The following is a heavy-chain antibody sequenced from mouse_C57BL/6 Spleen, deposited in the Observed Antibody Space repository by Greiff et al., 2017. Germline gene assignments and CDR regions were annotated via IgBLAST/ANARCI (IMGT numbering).Heavy chain of an antibody. J-gene: IGHJ4*01. CDR3: ARPPITTVVEYYAMDY. CDR1: GFTFSDYG. V-gene: IGHV5-17*01. Sequence: EVKLVESGGGLVKPGGSLKLSCAASGFTFSDYGMHWVRQAPEKGLEWVAYISSGSSTIYYADTVKGRFTISRDYAKNTLFLQMTSLRSEDTAMYYSARPPITTVVEYYAMDYWGQGTSVTVAS. D-gene: IGHD1-1*01. CDR2: ISSGSSTI.